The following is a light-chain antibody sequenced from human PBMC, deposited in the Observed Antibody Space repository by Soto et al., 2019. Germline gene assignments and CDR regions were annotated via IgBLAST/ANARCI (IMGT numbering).Light chain of an antibody. V-gene: IGKV3-20*01. CDR2: GAS. J-gene: IGKJ3*01. Sequence: EIVLTQSPDTLSLSPGERATLSCRTTQSISSSLVAWYQQKPGQPPRPLIHGASSRATGIPDRFSGRGSGTEVTLTISRLEPEDFAVYYCQLYDGSLFTFGPGTKVDIK. CDR3: QLYDGSLFT. CDR1: QSISSSL.